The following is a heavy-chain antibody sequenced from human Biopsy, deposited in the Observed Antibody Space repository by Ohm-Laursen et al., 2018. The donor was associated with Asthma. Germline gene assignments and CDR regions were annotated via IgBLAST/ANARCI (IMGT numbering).Heavy chain of an antibody. CDR2: IKPDGSRT. D-gene: IGHD2-2*01. CDR3: ATLSWYASQY. V-gene: IGHV3-7*01. CDR1: GFTFSHYN. J-gene: IGHJ4*02. Sequence: SLRLSCTASGFTFSHYNMNWVRQAPGKGLQWLAFIKPDGSRTYYADSVEGRFSISRDNSKNSLYLQMSSLRGEDTAIYYCATLSWYASQYWGQGTLVTVSS.